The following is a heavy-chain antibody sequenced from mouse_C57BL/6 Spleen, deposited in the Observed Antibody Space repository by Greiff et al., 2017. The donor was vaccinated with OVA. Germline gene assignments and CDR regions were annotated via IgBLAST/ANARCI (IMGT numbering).Heavy chain of an antibody. V-gene: IGHV1-26*01. D-gene: IGHD2-12*01. J-gene: IGHJ4*01. Sequence: VQLQQSGPELVKPGASVKISCKASGYTFTDYYMNWVKQSHGKSLEWIGDINPNNGGTSYNQKFKGKATLTVDKSSSTAYMELRSLTSEDSAVYYCAREYYIAMDYWGQGTSVTVSS. CDR3: AREYYIAMDY. CDR2: INPNNGGT. CDR1: GYTFTDYY.